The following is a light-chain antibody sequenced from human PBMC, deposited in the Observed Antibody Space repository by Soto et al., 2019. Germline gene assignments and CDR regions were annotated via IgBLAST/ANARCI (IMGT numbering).Light chain of an antibody. CDR1: QGIGSA. Sequence: AIQLTQSPSSLSASVGARAIITCRASQGIGSALDWYQQFPGRAPKLLIYEATSLESVVPPRFRGSGSGTEFTLTISSLQPEDFATYYCQQFSGPLTFGGGTRVEIK. J-gene: IGKJ4*01. CDR2: EAT. CDR3: QQFSGPLT. V-gene: IGKV1-13*02.